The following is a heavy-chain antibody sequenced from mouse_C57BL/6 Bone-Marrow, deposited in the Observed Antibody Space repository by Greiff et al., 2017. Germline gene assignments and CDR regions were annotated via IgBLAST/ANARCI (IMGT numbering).Heavy chain of an antibody. V-gene: IGHV1-15*01. D-gene: IGHD1-1*01. CDR1: GYTFTDYE. J-gene: IGHJ2*01. CDR2: IDPETGGT. CDR3: TRGLFTTVVANDY. Sequence: QVQLQQSGAELVRPGASVTLSCKASGYTFTDYEMHWVKQTPVHGLEWIGAIDPETGGTAYNQKFKGKAILTADKSSSTAYMELRSLTSEDSAVYYCTRGLFTTVVANDYWGQGTTLTVSS.